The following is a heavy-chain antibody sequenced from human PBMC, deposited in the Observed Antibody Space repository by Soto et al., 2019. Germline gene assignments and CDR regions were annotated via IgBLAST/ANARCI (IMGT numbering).Heavy chain of an antibody. J-gene: IGHJ3*01. CDR1: GGNFNNYA. V-gene: IGHV1-69*06. CDR2: IITIMDTT. D-gene: IGHD2-21*01. CDR3: ASEPRDRDAFSL. Sequence: QVQLVQSGAEVKKPGSSVTVSCKASGGNFNNYALSWVRQAPAQGLQWMGGIITIMDTTHYAQKLQGRVKISADRGRTTVYMELTVLTSADSSIYFCASEPRDRDAFSLWGQGTVVTVSS.